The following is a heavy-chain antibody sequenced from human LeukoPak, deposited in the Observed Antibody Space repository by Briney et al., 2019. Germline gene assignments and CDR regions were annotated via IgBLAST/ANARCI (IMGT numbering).Heavy chain of an antibody. D-gene: IGHD3-22*01. V-gene: IGHV1-2*02. J-gene: IGHJ3*02. Sequence: EASVKVSCKASGYTFTGYYMHWVRQAPGQGLEWMGWINPNSGGTNYAQKFQGRVTMTRDTSISTAYMELSRLRSDDTAVYYCARVGYYYDNAEAFDIWGQGTMVTVSS. CDR3: ARVGYYYDNAEAFDI. CDR1: GYTFTGYY. CDR2: INPNSGGT.